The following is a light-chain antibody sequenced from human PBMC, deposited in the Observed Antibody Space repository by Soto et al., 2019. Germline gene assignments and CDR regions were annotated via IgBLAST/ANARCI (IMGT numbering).Light chain of an antibody. CDR3: QQANSFPLT. CDR2: TAS. V-gene: IGKV1-12*01. CDR1: QGMSRW. Sequence: DIPMTQSPSSVSASVGDRVTITCRASQGMSRWLAWYQQKPGNAPNILIHTASSLQCGVPSRFSGSGSGTDFTRTISSLQPEDCATYYYQQANSFPLTFGGGTKVEIK. J-gene: IGKJ4*01.